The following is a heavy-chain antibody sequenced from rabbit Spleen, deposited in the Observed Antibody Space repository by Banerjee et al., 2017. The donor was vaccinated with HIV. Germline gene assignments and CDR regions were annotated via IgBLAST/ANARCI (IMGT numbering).Heavy chain of an antibody. V-gene: IGHV1S45*01. CDR2: IYAGGTDNT. Sequence: QEQLEESGGGLVKPEGSLTLTCKASGFSFSDRDVMCWVRQAPGKGLEWIACIYAGGTDNTYYASWAKGRFTISKSSSTTVTLQMTSLTAADTATYFCAESDSRHFLDLWGPGTLVTVS. J-gene: IGHJ4*01. CDR3: AESDSRHFLDL. CDR1: GFSFSDRDV. D-gene: IGHD3-3*01.